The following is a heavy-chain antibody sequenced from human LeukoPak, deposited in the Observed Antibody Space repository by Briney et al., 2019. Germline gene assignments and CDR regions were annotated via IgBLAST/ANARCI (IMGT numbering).Heavy chain of an antibody. CDR1: GFTFSSYA. J-gene: IGHJ1*01. Sequence: GGSLRLSCAASGFTFSSYAMSWVRQAPGKGLEWVSAISGNDGSTYYADSVKGRFTISRDNSKKTLYLQMNSLRAEDTAVYYCAKERIAAAGTMGSVAFQHWGQGTLVTVSS. CDR2: ISGNDGST. D-gene: IGHD6-13*01. V-gene: IGHV3-23*01. CDR3: AKERIAAAGTMGSVAFQH.